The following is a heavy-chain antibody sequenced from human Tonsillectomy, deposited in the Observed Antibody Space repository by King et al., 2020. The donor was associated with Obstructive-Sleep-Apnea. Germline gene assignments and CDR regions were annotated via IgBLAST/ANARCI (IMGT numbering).Heavy chain of an antibody. CDR3: ARYAYAAVGSTDYFDY. D-gene: IGHD6-13*01. CDR1: GYTFTSYG. Sequence: VQLVESGVEVKKPGASVKVSCKASGYTFTSYGITWVRLAPGQGLEWMGWISVYNGDTKYAQKFQGRVTMTTDTSTNTAYMEWRSLRSDDTAVYYCARYAYAAVGSTDYFDYWGQGTLVTVSS. V-gene: IGHV1-18*04. CDR2: ISVYNGDT. J-gene: IGHJ4*02.